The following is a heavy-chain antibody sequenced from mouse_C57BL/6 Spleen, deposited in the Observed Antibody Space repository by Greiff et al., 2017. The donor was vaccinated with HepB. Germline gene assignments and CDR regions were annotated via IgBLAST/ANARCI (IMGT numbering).Heavy chain of an antibody. D-gene: IGHD2-3*01. CDR2: ISYDGSN. V-gene: IGHV3-6*01. Sequence: DVKLVESGPGLVKPSQSLSLTCSVTGYSITSGYYWNWIRQFPGNKLEWMGYISYDGSNNYNPSLKNRISITRDTSKNQFFLKLNSVTTEDTATYYCAREAYDGYLYAMDYWGQGTSVTVSS. CDR1: GYSITSGYY. CDR3: AREAYDGYLYAMDY. J-gene: IGHJ4*01.